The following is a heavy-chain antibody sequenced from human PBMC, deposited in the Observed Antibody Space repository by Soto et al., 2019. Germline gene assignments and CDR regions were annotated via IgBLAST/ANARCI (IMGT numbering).Heavy chain of an antibody. D-gene: IGHD3-10*01. V-gene: IGHV3-30-3*01. CDR1: GFTFSSYA. J-gene: IGHJ6*02. CDR2: ISYDGSNK. Sequence: QVQLVESGGGVVQPGRSLRLSCAASGFTFSSYAMHWVRQAPGKGLEWVAVISYDGSNKYYADSVKGRFTISRDNSKNTLYLQMNSLRAEDTAVYYCARGEWFGELLPESHYYGMDVWGQGTTVTVSS. CDR3: ARGEWFGELLPESHYYGMDV.